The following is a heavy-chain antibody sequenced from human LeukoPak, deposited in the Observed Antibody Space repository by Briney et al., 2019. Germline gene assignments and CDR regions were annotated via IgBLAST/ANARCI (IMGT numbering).Heavy chain of an antibody. V-gene: IGHV3-48*04. Sequence: GGSLRLSCAASGFTFSGYSMNWVRQAPGKELEWISYISSTSNTIYYADSVKGRFTISRDNAKNSLYLQMNSLRAEDTALYYCARDLFSLGDTADNWFDPWGQGTLVTVSS. CDR2: ISSTSNTI. CDR1: GFTFSGYS. CDR3: ARDLFSLGDTADNWFDP. J-gene: IGHJ5*02. D-gene: IGHD3-10*01.